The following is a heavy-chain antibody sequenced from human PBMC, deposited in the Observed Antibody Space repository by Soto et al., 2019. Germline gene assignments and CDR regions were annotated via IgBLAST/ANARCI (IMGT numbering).Heavy chain of an antibody. J-gene: IGHJ4*02. CDR2: ISTYNGNT. V-gene: IGHV1-18*01. D-gene: IGHD2-21*01. CDR3: ARESAGLLDY. Sequence: QVQLVQSGAEVKKPGASVKVSCKASGYTFTSYGISWVRQAPGQGPECMGWISTYNGNTNYAQKFLGRVTMTTDTSTSTAYMELRSFRSDDTAVYYCARESAGLLDYWGQGTLVTVSS. CDR1: GYTFTSYG.